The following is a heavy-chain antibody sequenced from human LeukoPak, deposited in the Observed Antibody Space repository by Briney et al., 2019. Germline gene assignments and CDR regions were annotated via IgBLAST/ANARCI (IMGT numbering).Heavy chain of an antibody. V-gene: IGHV1-18*01. Sequence: GASVKVSCEASGYTFTGYGISWVRQAPGQGLGGMGWISAYNGNTKYAQTLQGRVTMTTDTSTSTAYMELRSLRSDDTAVYYCARGEDILTGLAADDYWGQGTLVTVSS. CDR2: ISAYNGNT. J-gene: IGHJ4*02. D-gene: IGHD3-9*01. CDR3: ARGEDILTGLAADDY. CDR1: GYTFTGYG.